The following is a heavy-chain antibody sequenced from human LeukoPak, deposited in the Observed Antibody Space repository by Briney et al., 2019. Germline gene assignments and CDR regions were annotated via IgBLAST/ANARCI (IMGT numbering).Heavy chain of an antibody. CDR2: INPNSGGT. CDR1: GYTFSDYY. D-gene: IGHD1-14*01. V-gene: IGHV1-2*02. CDR3: AREHSPTTRSSGTLDF. J-gene: IGHJ4*02. Sequence: ASEKVSCKASGYTFSDYYINWLRQAPGQGLEWMGWINPNSGGTNYPQRFQGRVTMTTDTSIATAYMELSGLTSDDTALYYCAREHSPTTRSSGTLDFWGQGTLVTVSS.